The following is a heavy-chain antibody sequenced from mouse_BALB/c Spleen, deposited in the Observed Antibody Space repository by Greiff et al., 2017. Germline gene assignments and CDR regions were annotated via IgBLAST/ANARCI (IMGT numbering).Heavy chain of an antibody. CDR1: GFTFSSYG. J-gene: IGHJ4*01. CDR2: ISSGGSYT. D-gene: IGHD2-14*01. Sequence: EVQRVESGGDLVKPGGSLKLSCAASGFTFSSYGMSWVRQTPDKRLEWVATISSGGSYTYYPDSVKGRFTISRDNAKNTLYLQMSSLKSEDTAMYYCARDYRYNYAMDYWGQGTSVTVSS. V-gene: IGHV5-6*01. CDR3: ARDYRYNYAMDY.